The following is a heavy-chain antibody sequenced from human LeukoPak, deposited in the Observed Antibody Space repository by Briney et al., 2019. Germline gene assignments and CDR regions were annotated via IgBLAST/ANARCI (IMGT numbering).Heavy chain of an antibody. CDR2: ISYDGSDK. CDR3: ARAAYYYDSSGIRSAFDI. CDR1: GFTFSSYA. J-gene: IGHJ3*02. Sequence: PGRSLRLSCAASGFTFSSYAMHWVRQAPGKGLEWVAVISYDGSDKYYADSVEGRFTISRDNSKNTLYLQMNSLRAEDTAVYYCARAAYYYDSSGIRSAFDIWGQGTMVTVSS. V-gene: IGHV3-30-3*01. D-gene: IGHD3-22*01.